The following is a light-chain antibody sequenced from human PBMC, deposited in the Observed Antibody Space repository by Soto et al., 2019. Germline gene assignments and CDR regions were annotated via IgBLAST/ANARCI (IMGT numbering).Light chain of an antibody. V-gene: IGKV3-20*01. CDR2: GAS. CDR1: QSVSSSY. J-gene: IGKJ5*01. CDR3: QRYGSSPP. Sequence: EIVLTQSPGTLSLSPGERATLSCRASQSVSSSYLAWYQQKPGQAPRLLIYGASSRATGIPDRFSGSGSGTDFTLSISRVETEDFALYYCQRYGSSPPFGQGTRPEIK.